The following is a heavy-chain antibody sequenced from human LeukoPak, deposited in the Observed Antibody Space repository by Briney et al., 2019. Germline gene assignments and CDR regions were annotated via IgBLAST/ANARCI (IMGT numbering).Heavy chain of an antibody. V-gene: IGHV1-2*02. D-gene: IGHD6-19*01. CDR2: INPNSGGT. J-gene: IGHJ6*03. CDR1: GYMFTGYY. CDR3: ARVVAVTGTPVYYMDV. Sequence: ASVKVSCEASGYMFTGYYMRWVRQAPGQGLEWMGWINPNSGGTNYAQKFQGRVTMTRDTSISTAYMDLNRLRSDDTAVYYCARVVAVTGTPVYYMDVWGKGTTVTVSS.